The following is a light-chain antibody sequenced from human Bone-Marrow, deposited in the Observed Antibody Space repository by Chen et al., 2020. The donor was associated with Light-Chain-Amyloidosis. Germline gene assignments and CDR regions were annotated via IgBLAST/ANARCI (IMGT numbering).Light chain of an antibody. CDR3: SSQTSGTAWM. V-gene: IGLV2-14*01. CDR2: DVS. CDR1: NSDVGDYNY. J-gene: IGLJ3*02. Sequence: QSALTLPSSVSGSPGPAITISCTGTNSDVGDYNYVSWYQQHPGKAPKLMIYDVSNRPSGVSNRFSSSKSGNSASLTISGLQTEDEADYYCSSQTSGTAWMFGGGTKLTVL.